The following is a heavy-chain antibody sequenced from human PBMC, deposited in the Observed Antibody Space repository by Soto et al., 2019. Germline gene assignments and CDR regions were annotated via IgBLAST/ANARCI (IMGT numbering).Heavy chain of an antibody. J-gene: IGHJ4*02. CDR2: ISYDGIDK. CDR1: GFTFSRLA. CDR3: ARGGWPNAD. Sequence: QVQLVESGGGVVQPGRSLRLSCAASGFTFSRLAMHWVRQAPGKGLEWVAAISYDGIDKYYADSVKGRFTISRDNSKITVTPLMNGLGSEDTAVGYCARGGWPNADWGQGTLVTVSS. D-gene: IGHD2-15*01. V-gene: IGHV3-30-3*01.